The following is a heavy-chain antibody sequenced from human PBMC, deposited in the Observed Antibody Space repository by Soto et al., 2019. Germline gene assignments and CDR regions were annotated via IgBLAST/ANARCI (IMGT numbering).Heavy chain of an antibody. CDR3: ARQGGSSIAARHYYGMDV. V-gene: IGHV4-39*01. CDR2: IYYSGST. CDR1: GGSISSSSYY. Sequence: LSLTCTVSGGSISSSSYYWGWIRQPPGKGLEWIGSIYYSGSTYYNPSLKSRVTISVDTSKNQFSLKLSSVTAADTAVYYCARQGGSSIAARHYYGMDVWGQGTTVTVST. J-gene: IGHJ6*01. D-gene: IGHD6-6*01.